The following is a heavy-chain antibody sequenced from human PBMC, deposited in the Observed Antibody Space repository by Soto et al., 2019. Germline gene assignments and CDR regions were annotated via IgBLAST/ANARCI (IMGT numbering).Heavy chain of an antibody. CDR3: ARDVLSGGPLFDY. CDR1: GFTFSSHG. J-gene: IGHJ4*02. D-gene: IGHD2-15*01. Sequence: PGGSLRLSCAASGFTFSSHGMHWVRQAPGKGLEWVAVIWFDGTNKYYTDSVKNRFTISRDNSRNTLYMQMNSLRADDTAVYYCARDVLSGGPLFDYWGPGTXXXVSS. CDR2: IWFDGTNK. V-gene: IGHV3-33*01.